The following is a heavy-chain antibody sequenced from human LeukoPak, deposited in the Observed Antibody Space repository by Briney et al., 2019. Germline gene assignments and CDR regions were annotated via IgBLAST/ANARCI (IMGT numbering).Heavy chain of an antibody. Sequence: TSETLSLTCTVSGGSISSNSYYWAWIRQPPGKGLEWIGTIYYSGNTYYNPSLKSRVTISIDTSKNQFPLKLSSVTAADTAVYYSSRLSYYNYYMDVWGKGTTVTVSS. J-gene: IGHJ6*03. CDR3: SRLSYYNYYMDV. CDR1: GGSISSNSYY. V-gene: IGHV4-39*01. CDR2: IYYSGNT.